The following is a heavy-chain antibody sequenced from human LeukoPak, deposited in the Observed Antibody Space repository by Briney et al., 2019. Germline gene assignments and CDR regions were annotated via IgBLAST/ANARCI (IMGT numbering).Heavy chain of an antibody. CDR1: VGSISLYY. CDR2: IYASGST. Sequence: SETLSLTCTVSVGSISLYYWSWIRQPAGKGLEWIGRIYASGSTNYNPSLKSRVTMSVDTSKNQFSLKLTSVTAADTAMYYCARDSPAYSSGWYHFDHWGQGTLVTVSS. CDR3: ARDSPAYSSGWYHFDH. D-gene: IGHD6-19*01. J-gene: IGHJ4*02. V-gene: IGHV4-4*07.